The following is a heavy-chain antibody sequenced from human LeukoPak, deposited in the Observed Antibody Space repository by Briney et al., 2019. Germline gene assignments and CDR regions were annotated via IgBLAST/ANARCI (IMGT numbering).Heavy chain of an antibody. Sequence: ASVKVSCKASGYTFTSYDINWVRQATGQGLEWMGWMNPNSGNTGYAQKFQGRVTMTRNTSISTAYMELSSLRSEDTAVYYCAREYYDFWSASWAFDYWGQGTLVTVSS. V-gene: IGHV1-8*01. CDR2: MNPNSGNT. D-gene: IGHD3-3*01. CDR3: AREYYDFWSASWAFDY. CDR1: GYTFTSYD. J-gene: IGHJ4*02.